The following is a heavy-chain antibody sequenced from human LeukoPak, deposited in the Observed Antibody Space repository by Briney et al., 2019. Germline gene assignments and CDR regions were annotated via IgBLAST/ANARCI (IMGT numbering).Heavy chain of an antibody. V-gene: IGHV4-59*01. J-gene: IGHJ4*02. CDR1: GGSISSYY. D-gene: IGHD2-15*01. Sequence: PSETLSLTCTVSGGSISSYYWSWIRQPPGKGLGWIGYIYYSGSTNYNPSLKSRVTISVDTSKNQFSLKLSSVTAADTAVYYCAREVDCSGGSCYHFDYWGQGTLVTVSS. CDR3: AREVDCSGGSCYHFDY. CDR2: IYYSGST.